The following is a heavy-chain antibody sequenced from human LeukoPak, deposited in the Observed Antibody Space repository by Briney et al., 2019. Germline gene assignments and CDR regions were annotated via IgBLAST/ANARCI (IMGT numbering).Heavy chain of an antibody. CDR1: GGSISCYY. CDR2: IYYSGST. J-gene: IGHJ2*01. Sequence: PSETLSLTCTVSGGSISCYYWIWIRQPPGKGLEWFGYIYYSGSTNYNPSLKSRVTISVDTSNNQFSLRLSSVTAADAAVYYCARGGSRYFDLWGRGSLVTVSS. CDR3: ARGGSRYFDL. V-gene: IGHV4-59*01.